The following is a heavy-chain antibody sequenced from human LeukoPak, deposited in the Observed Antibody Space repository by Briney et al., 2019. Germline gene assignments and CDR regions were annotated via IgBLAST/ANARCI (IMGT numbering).Heavy chain of an antibody. CDR1: GFTFSSYA. D-gene: IGHD3-10*01. J-gene: IGHJ6*02. CDR2: ISSSGGTI. CDR3: ARARGYYYGMDV. V-gene: IGHV3-48*04. Sequence: GGSLRLSCAASGFTFSSYAMSWVRQAPGKGLEWVSYISSSGGTIYYADSVKGRFTISRDNAKNSLYLQMNSLRAEDTAVYYCARARGYYYGMDVWGQGTTVTVSS.